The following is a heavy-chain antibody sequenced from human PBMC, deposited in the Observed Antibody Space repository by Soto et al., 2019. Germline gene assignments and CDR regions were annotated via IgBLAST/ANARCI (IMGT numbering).Heavy chain of an antibody. V-gene: IGHV3-23*01. D-gene: IGHD6-6*01. J-gene: IGHJ6*02. Sequence: GGALKLSCANPGFNFYNYSLSWVRPGPGERLKRVSFISSSGGTTYYADSVKGRFTISRDNSRNTVFLQMNTLGAEDTAVYYCARDWPPPMAIAARSYYYGMDVWGQGTTVTVSS. CDR2: ISSSGGTT. CDR1: GFNFYNYS. CDR3: ARDWPPPMAIAARSYYYGMDV.